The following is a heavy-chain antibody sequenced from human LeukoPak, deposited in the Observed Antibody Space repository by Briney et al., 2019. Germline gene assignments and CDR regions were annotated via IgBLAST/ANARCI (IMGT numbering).Heavy chain of an antibody. J-gene: IGHJ4*02. V-gene: IGHV4-30-2*01. D-gene: IGHD6-13*01. Sequence: SETLCLTCTVSGGSITSGGYYWSWIRQPPAKGVEWIGYIYHSGSTYYNTSLKSRVTISVDGSKNHFFLKLSSVTAADTAVYYCARDRDSSTWYSYFDYWGQGTLVTVSS. CDR1: GGSITSGGYY. CDR2: IYHSGST. CDR3: ARDRDSSTWYSYFDY.